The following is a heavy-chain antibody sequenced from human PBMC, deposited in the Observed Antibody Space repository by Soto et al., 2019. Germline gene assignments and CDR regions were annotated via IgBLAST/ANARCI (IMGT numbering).Heavy chain of an antibody. CDR2: IYYSGST. D-gene: IGHD3-9*01. Sequence: PSETLSLTCTVSGGSISSYYWSWIRQPPGKGLEWIGYIYYSGSTNYNPSLKSRVTISVDTSKNQFSLKLSSVTAADTAVYYCARDTWVRYFDRPYYYYYGMDVWGQGTTVTV. J-gene: IGHJ6*02. CDR1: GGSISSYY. CDR3: ARDTWVRYFDRPYYYYYGMDV. V-gene: IGHV4-59*01.